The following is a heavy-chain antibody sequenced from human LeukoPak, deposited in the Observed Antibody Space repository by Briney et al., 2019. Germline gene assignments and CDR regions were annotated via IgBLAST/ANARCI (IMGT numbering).Heavy chain of an antibody. D-gene: IGHD1-7*01. Sequence: GGSLRLSCAASGFTFSSYEMNWVRQAPGKGLEWVSYISSSGSTIYYADSVKGRFTISRDNAKNSLYLQMNSLRAEDTAVYYCAREAGSYWNYWFDPWGQGTLVTVSS. CDR3: AREAGSYWNYWFDP. J-gene: IGHJ5*02. CDR1: GFTFSSYE. V-gene: IGHV3-48*03. CDR2: ISSSGSTI.